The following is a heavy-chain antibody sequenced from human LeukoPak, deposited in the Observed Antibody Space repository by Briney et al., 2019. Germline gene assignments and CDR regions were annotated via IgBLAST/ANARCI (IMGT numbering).Heavy chain of an antibody. CDR1: GFTFSSYG. Sequence: GRSLRLSCAASGFTFSSYGMHWVRQAPGKGLEWVAVISYDGSNKYYADSVKGRFTISRDNSKNTLYLQMNSLGAEDTAVYYCAKGGYYGSGSYSFDYWGQGTLVTVSS. J-gene: IGHJ4*02. CDR2: ISYDGSNK. D-gene: IGHD3-10*01. V-gene: IGHV3-30*18. CDR3: AKGGYYGSGSYSFDY.